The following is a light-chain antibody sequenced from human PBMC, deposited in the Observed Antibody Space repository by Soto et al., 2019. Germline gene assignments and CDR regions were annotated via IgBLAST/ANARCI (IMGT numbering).Light chain of an antibody. J-gene: IGKJ1*01. V-gene: IGKV3-20*01. CDR2: GAS. CDR3: QQYGSSPRT. CDR1: QSVSSSY. Sequence: EIVLTHSPGTLSLSPGERATLSCRSSQSVSSSYLAWYQRKPGQAPRLLIYGASSRATGIPDRFSGSGSGTDFTLTISRLEPEDFAVYYCQQYGSSPRTFGQGTKVDIK.